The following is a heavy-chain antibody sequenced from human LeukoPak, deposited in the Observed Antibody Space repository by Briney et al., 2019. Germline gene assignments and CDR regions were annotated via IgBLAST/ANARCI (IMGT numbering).Heavy chain of an antibody. CDR3: ARGRWEIADY. J-gene: IGHJ4*02. Sequence: SETLSLTCAVYGESFSGYYWSWIRQPPGKGLEWIGEINYSGSTNYNPSLKSRITISVDMSKNQFSLKLSSVTAADTAVYYCARGRWEIADYWGQGTLVTVSS. CDR2: INYSGST. V-gene: IGHV4-34*01. D-gene: IGHD1-26*01. CDR1: GESFSGYY.